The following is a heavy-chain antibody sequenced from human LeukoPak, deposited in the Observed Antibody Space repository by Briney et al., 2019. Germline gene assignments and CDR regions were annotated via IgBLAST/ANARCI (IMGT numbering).Heavy chain of an antibody. D-gene: IGHD6-13*01. Sequence: ASVKVSSKASGDTLTGYYMHWVRQAPGRGLEWMGWINPNSGGTNYAQKFQGGVTMTRDTSISTAYMELSRLRSDDTAVYYCARAGEYSSSWVKWFDPWGQGTLVTVSS. CDR3: ARAGEYSSSWVKWFDP. J-gene: IGHJ5*02. CDR1: GDTLTGYY. CDR2: INPNSGGT. V-gene: IGHV1-2*02.